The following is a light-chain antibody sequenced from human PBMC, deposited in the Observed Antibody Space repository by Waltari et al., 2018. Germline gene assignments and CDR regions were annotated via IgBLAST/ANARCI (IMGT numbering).Light chain of an antibody. Sequence: QSALTQPASVSGSPGQSITISCTGARSDVGGYDYVSWYQQHPGKAPKLMIFDVTKGSSGVLIRFSGSKSGNSASLTISGVRAEDEADYYCSSYSDTSTRYVFGTGTKVTVL. V-gene: IGLV2-14*03. CDR3: SSYSDTSTRYV. J-gene: IGLJ1*01. CDR2: DVT. CDR1: RSDVGGYDY.